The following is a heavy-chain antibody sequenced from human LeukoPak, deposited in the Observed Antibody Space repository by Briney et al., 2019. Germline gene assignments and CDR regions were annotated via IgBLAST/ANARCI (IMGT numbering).Heavy chain of an antibody. CDR1: GFTFSSYA. CDR3: ARGLPDYYDSSGYYHD. V-gene: IGHV3-64*01. Sequence: GGSLRLSCAASGFTFSSYAMPWVRQAPGKGLEYVSAISSNGGSTYYANSVKGRFTISRDNSKNTLYLQMGSLRAEDMAVYYCARGLPDYYDSSGYYHDWGQGTLVTVSS. CDR2: ISSNGGST. D-gene: IGHD3-22*01. J-gene: IGHJ4*02.